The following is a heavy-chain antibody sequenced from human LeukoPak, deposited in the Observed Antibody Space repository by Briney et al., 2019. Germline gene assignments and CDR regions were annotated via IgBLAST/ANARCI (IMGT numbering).Heavy chain of an antibody. Sequence: ASVKVSCKASGSTFSSYAISWVRQAPGQGLEWMGGIIPIFGTANYAQEFQGRVTITTDESTSTAYMELSSLRSEDTAVYYCARAVGYYDSSGYYYPYWGQGTLVTVSS. D-gene: IGHD3-22*01. V-gene: IGHV1-69*05. CDR3: ARAVGYYDSSGYYYPY. CDR1: GSTFSSYA. CDR2: IIPIFGTA. J-gene: IGHJ4*02.